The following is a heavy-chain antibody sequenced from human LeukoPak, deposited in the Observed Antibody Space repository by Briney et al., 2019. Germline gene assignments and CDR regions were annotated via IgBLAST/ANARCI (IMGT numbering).Heavy chain of an antibody. CDR3: ARDLRTAADTLYNWFDP. CDR1: GGSISSYF. CDR2: IYYSGST. J-gene: IGHJ5*02. Sequence: PSETLSLTCTVSGGSISSYFWNWIRQPPGKGLEWIGYIYYSGSTNYNPSLKSRVTISVDTSKNQFSLKLSSVTAADTAMYFCARDLRTAADTLYNWFDPWGQGTLVTVSS. D-gene: IGHD6-25*01. V-gene: IGHV4-59*01.